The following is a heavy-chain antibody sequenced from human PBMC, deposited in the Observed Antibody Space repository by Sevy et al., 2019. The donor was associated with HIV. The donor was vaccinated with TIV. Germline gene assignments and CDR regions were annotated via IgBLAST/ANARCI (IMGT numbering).Heavy chain of an antibody. CDR3: ALERLSSNVAEYFQN. D-gene: IGHD1-1*01. CDR2: ISYDGSNK. V-gene: IGHV3-30-3*01. Sequence: GGSLRLSCAASGFTFSDYSMHWVRQAPGKGLEWVATISYDGSNKHYADSVKGRFTFSRDNSKNSLFLQMNSLRAEDMAVYYCALERLSSNVAEYFQNWGQGTLVTVSS. CDR1: GFTFSDYS. J-gene: IGHJ1*01.